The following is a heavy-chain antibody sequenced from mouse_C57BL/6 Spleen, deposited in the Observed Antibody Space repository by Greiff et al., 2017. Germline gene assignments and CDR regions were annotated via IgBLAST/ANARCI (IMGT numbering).Heavy chain of an antibody. D-gene: IGHD3-3*01. CDR1: GFTFSDYY. CDR3: ARDGQGGAMDY. V-gene: IGHV5-16*01. CDR2: INYDGSST. J-gene: IGHJ4*01. Sequence: EVMLVESEGGLVQPGSSMKLSCTASGFTFSDYYMAWVRQVPEKGLEWVANINYDGSSTYYLDSLKSRFIISRDNAKNILYLQMSSLKSEDTATYYCARDGQGGAMDYWGQGTSVTVSS.